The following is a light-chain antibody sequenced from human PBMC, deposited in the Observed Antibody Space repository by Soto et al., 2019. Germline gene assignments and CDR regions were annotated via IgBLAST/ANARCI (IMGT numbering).Light chain of an antibody. CDR3: QQANSFQLT. Sequence: DIQMAQSPSSVSASVADRFTITCRASLGISSWLVWYQQKPGKAPKLLIYAASSLQSGVPSRFSGSGSGTDFTLTISSLQPEDFATYYCQQANSFQLTFGGGTKVDIK. J-gene: IGKJ4*01. V-gene: IGKV1-12*01. CDR2: AAS. CDR1: LGISSW.